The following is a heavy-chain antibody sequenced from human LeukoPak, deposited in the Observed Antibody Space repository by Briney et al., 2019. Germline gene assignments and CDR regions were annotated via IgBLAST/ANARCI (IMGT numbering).Heavy chain of an antibody. J-gene: IGHJ4*02. CDR2: ISYDGSNK. V-gene: IGHV3-30*04. CDR1: GFTFSSYA. Sequence: GGSLRLSCAASGFTFSSYAMHWVRQAPGKGLEGVAVISYDGSNKYYADSVKGRFTISRDNSKNTLYLQMNSLRAEDTAVYYCAKDADSSGYYSTFDYWGQGTLVTVSS. D-gene: IGHD3-22*01. CDR3: AKDADSSGYYSTFDY.